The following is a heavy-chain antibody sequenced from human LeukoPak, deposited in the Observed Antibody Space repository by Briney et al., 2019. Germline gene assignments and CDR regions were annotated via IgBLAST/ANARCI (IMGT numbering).Heavy chain of an antibody. CDR2: INNNGGST. D-gene: IGHD3-10*01. CDR1: GFTFSSYA. CDR3: AKDRVPDDY. Sequence: GGSLRLSCAASGFTFSSYAMSWVRQAPGKGLEWVSTINNNGGSTSYADSVKGRFTISRDNSKNTLYVQMNSLRAEDTAVYYCAKDRVPDDYWGQGTLVTVSS. J-gene: IGHJ4*02. V-gene: IGHV3-23*01.